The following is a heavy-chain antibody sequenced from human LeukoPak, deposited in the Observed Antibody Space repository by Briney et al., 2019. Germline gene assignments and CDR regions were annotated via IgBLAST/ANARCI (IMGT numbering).Heavy chain of an antibody. D-gene: IGHD4-17*01. V-gene: IGHV2-5*01. CDR1: GFSLSSNEVG. J-gene: IGHJ4*02. CDR2: IYWNDVK. Sequence: SGPTLVNPTQTLTLTCTFSGFSLSSNEVGVGWIRQPPGQDLGWLALIYWNDVKSYNPSLKSRLTISKDTSKNQVVLTMTNVDPVDTATYYCAHRRTVTTFLYWGQGTLVTVSS. CDR3: AHRRTVTTFLY.